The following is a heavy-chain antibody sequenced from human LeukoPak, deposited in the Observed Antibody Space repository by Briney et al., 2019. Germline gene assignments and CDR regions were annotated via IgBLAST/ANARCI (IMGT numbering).Heavy chain of an antibody. Sequence: SGPTLVKPTQTLTLTCTFSGFSLSTSGVGVGWIRQPPGKALEWLALIYWNDDKRYSPSLKSRLTITKDTSKNQVVLTMTNMDPVDTATYYCAHRRGGYSSSWPFDYWGQGTLVTVSS. J-gene: IGHJ4*02. CDR3: AHRRGGYSSSWPFDY. CDR2: IYWNDDK. CDR1: GFSLSTSGVG. V-gene: IGHV2-5*01. D-gene: IGHD6-13*01.